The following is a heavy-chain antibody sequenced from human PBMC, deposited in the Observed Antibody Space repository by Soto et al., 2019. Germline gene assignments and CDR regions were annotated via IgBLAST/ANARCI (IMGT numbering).Heavy chain of an antibody. J-gene: IGHJ5*02. CDR1: GGYFIGYY. CDR2: INHSGST. V-gene: IGHV4-34*01. Sequence: SETLSLTCSGYGGYFIGYYWSWIRQPPGKGLEWIGEINHSGSTNYNPSLKSRVTISVDTSKNQFSLKLSSVTAADTAVYYCARRFDPWGQGTLVTVSS. CDR3: ARRFDP.